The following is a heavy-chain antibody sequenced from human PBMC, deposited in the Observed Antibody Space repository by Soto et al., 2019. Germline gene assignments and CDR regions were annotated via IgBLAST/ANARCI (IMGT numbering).Heavy chain of an antibody. CDR1: GLNFGTYA. CDR3: ARVTPGNNLYYFSGLDV. CDR2: IAYDGINT. D-gene: IGHD1-1*01. V-gene: IGHV3-30-3*01. Sequence: PGGSLRLSCVASGLNFGTYAIHWVRQAPGKGLQWVALIAYDGINTYYADSVKGRFTISRDNSKNTLHLQMNSLRPEDTGVYFCARVTPGNNLYYFSGLDVWSQGTSVTVSS. J-gene: IGHJ6*02.